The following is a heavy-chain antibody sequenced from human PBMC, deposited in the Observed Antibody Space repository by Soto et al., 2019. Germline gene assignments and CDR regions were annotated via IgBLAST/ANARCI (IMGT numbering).Heavy chain of an antibody. CDR2: IYYSGST. V-gene: IGHV4-59*08. J-gene: IGHJ4*02. CDR1: GGSISSYY. CDR3: ARRYGGNLDY. Sequence: QVQLQESGPGLVKPSETLSLTCTVSGGSISSYYWSWIRQPPGKGLEWIGYIYYSGSTNYNPSLKSRVTISVDTSKNQFSLKLSSVIAADTAVYYCARRYGGNLDYWGQGTLVTVSS. D-gene: IGHD2-15*01.